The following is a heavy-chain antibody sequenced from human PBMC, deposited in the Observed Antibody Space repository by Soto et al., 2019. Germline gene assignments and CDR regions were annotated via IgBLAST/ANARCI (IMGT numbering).Heavy chain of an antibody. V-gene: IGHV1-69*01. Sequence: QVQLVQSGSEVKRPGSSVKVSCKTSGGIFKNFDIGWVRQSTGQGLEWMGEIIPLFNATNYAQKFRGRVTVTAEESTRTAYTELTRLTYDDTAVYFCAINAERNAQKFDFWGQGTLVTVSS. CDR1: GGIFKNFD. J-gene: IGHJ4*02. D-gene: IGHD2-2*01. CDR3: AINAERNAQKFDF. CDR2: IIPLFNAT.